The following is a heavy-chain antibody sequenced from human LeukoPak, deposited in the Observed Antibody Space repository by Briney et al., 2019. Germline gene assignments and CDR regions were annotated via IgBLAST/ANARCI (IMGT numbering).Heavy chain of an antibody. CDR1: GFTFSSYG. Sequence: GGSLRLSCAASGFTFSSYGMHWVRQAPGKGLEWVAVISYDGSNKYYADSVKGRFTISRDNSKNTLYLQMNSLRADDTAVYYCATPRDTNGFDIWGQGTMVTVSS. D-gene: IGHD3-10*01. CDR2: ISYDGSNK. J-gene: IGHJ3*02. V-gene: IGHV3-30*03. CDR3: ATPRDTNGFDI.